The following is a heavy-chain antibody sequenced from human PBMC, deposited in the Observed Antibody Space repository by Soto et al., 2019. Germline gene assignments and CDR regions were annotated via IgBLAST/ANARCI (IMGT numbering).Heavy chain of an antibody. D-gene: IGHD3-10*01. CDR3: ARVGAYFGEFDYFDY. CDR1: GFTFSSYS. CDR2: ISRNSDYI. J-gene: IGHJ4*02. V-gene: IGHV3-21*01. Sequence: EVQLVESGGGLVKPGGSLRLSCAVSGFTFSSYSMNWVRQAPGKGLEWVSSISRNSDYIYYSDSVKGRFIISRDNARTSLYLHMNSLRAEDTAVYYCARVGAYFGEFDYFDYWGQGALVTVSS.